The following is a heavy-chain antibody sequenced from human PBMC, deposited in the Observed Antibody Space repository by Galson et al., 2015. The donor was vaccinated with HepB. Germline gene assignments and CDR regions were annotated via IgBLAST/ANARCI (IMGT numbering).Heavy chain of an antibody. V-gene: IGHV3-53*01. D-gene: IGHD1-26*01. CDR1: GFTVSTNY. CDR2: IYTGGST. Sequence: SLRLSCAASGFTVSTNYMTWVRQAPGKGLEWVSNIYTGGSTFYADSARGRFTISRDISKNTVYLQMNSLRAEDTAVYYCARDQIGRGLDYWGQGTRVTVSS. CDR3: ARDQIGRGLDY. J-gene: IGHJ4*02.